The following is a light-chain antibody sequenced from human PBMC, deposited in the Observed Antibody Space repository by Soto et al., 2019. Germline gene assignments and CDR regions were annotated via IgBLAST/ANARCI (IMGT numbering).Light chain of an antibody. J-gene: IGKJ2*01. CDR1: QSVSSN. CDR2: GAS. CDR3: QQYNNWPPPYT. V-gene: IGKV3-15*01. Sequence: EIVMTQSPATLCVSPGERATLSCRASQSVSSNLAWYQQKPGQAPRLLIYGASTRATGIPARFSGSGSGTEFTLTISSLQSEDFAVYYCQQYNNWPPPYTFGQGTKLEIK.